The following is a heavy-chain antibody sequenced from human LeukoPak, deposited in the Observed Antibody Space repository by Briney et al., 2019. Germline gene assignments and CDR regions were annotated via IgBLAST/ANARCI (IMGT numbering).Heavy chain of an antibody. Sequence: GGSLRLSCAASGFTFSSYAMSWVRQAPGKGLEWVSAISGSGGSTYYADSVKGRFTIPRDNSKNTLYLQMNSLRAEDTAVYYCAKDTSEYDFWSGYPLYWGQGTLVTVSS. V-gene: IGHV3-23*01. CDR1: GFTFSSYA. D-gene: IGHD3-3*01. J-gene: IGHJ4*02. CDR3: AKDTSEYDFWSGYPLY. CDR2: ISGSGGST.